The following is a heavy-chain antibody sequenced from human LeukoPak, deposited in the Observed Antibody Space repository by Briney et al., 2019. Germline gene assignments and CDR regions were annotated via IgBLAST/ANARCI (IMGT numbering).Heavy chain of an antibody. Sequence: GGSLRLSCAASGFTFSSYAMNWARQAPGKGLEWVSSITTSGGSTSYADSVKGRFTISRDNSKNTLYLQMNSLRAEDTALYYCVCYDNAAEYFHYWGQGTLVTVSS. J-gene: IGHJ1*01. CDR3: VCYDNAAEYFHY. CDR2: ITTSGGST. D-gene: IGHD3-22*01. CDR1: GFTFSSYA. V-gene: IGHV3-23*01.